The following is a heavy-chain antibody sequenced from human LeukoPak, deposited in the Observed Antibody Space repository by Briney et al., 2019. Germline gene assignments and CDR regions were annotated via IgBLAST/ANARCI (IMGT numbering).Heavy chain of an antibody. V-gene: IGHV1-18*01. CDR2: ISAYNGNI. CDR1: GYTFTSYG. CDR3: ARGGYSYGGDHDAFDI. J-gene: IGHJ3*02. D-gene: IGHD5-18*01. Sequence: ASVKVSCKASGYTFTSYGISWVRQAPGQGLEWMGWISAYNGNINYAQKLQGRVTMTTDTSTSTAYMELRSLRSDDTAVYYCARGGYSYGGDHDAFDIWGQGTIVTVSS.